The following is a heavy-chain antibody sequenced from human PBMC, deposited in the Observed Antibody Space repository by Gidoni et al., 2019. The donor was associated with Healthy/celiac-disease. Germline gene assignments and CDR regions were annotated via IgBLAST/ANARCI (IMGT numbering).Heavy chain of an antibody. V-gene: IGHV4-39*07. CDR2: IYYSGST. D-gene: IGHD3-10*01. J-gene: IGHJ5*02. Sequence: QLQLQESGPGLVKPSETLSLTCTVSGGSISSSSYYWGWIRQPPGKGLEWIGSIYYSGSTYYNPSLKSRVTISVDTSKTQFSLKLSSVTAADTAVYYCARVEGWITMVRGRLDPWGQGTLVTVSS. CDR1: GGSISSSSYY. CDR3: ARVEGWITMVRGRLDP.